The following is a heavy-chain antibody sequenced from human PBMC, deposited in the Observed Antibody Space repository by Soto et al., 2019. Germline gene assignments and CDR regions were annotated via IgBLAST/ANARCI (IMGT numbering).Heavy chain of an antibody. J-gene: IGHJ4*02. CDR2: ISAYKGNT. D-gene: IGHD2-15*01. CDR3: ARALYCSGGSCYFDH. CDR1: GHTFSSYG. V-gene: IGHV1-18*01. Sequence: QVQLVQSGAEVVKPGASVRVSCKTSGHTFSSYGFTWVRQAPGQGLEWMGWISAYKGNTNYAQKFQGRVTVTTDTSTSTAYMELRSLRSDDTAVYYCARALYCSGGSCYFDHWGQGTLVTVSS.